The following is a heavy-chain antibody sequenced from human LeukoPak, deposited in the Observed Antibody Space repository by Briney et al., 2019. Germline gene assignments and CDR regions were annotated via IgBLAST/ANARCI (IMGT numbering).Heavy chain of an antibody. V-gene: IGHV1-2*06. CDR1: VYTFTGYY. J-gene: IGHJ4*02. Sequence: ASVTDSFMSSVYTFTGYYMHWVRQAPGQGREWMGRINSNSGGTNYAQKFQGRVTMTRDTSISTAYMEMSRLRSDDTAVYCCARELEYYYDSGSFDYWGQGTLVTVSS. D-gene: IGHD3-10*01. CDR2: INSNSGGT. CDR3: ARELEYYYDSGSFDY.